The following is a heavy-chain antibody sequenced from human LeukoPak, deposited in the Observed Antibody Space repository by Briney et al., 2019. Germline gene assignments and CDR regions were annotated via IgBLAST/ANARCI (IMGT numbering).Heavy chain of an antibody. J-gene: IGHJ4*02. CDR1: GFTFSNYA. CDR3: ARGDHRYCSSDNCYWSLDF. CDR2: ISYDGNNN. V-gene: IGHV3-30-3*01. Sequence: GGSLRLSCAASGFTFSNYAIHWVRQAPGKGLEWVAVISYDGNNNYYADSVKGRFTVSRDNSKNTLYLQMNSLRTEDTAVYYCARGDHRYCSSDNCYWSLDFWGQGTLVTVSS. D-gene: IGHD2-15*01.